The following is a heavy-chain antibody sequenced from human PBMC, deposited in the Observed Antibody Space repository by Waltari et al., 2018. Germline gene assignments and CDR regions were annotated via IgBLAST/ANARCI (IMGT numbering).Heavy chain of an antibody. V-gene: IGHV4-4*02. CDR3: ARGGDWQFDY. Sequence: QVQLYESGPGLVRPSGTLSLTCGVSGASISRDKWWTWVRQPPGKGLEWVGEIHRSVRTNYNPSLRSRVTLSLGKSKNQFSLNLYSVTAADTAVYYCARGGDWQFDYWGRGIPVTVSS. J-gene: IGHJ4*02. D-gene: IGHD3-9*01. CDR1: GASISRDKW. CDR2: IHRSVRT.